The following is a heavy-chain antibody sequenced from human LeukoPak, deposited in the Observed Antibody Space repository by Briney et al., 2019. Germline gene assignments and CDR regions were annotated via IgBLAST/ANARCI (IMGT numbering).Heavy chain of an antibody. CDR3: AKVAVAGTTLYYFDY. J-gene: IGHJ4*02. CDR1: GFTFSSYA. V-gene: IGHV3-9*01. CDR2: ISWNSGSI. D-gene: IGHD6-19*01. Sequence: GGSLRLSCAASGFTFSSYAMSWVRQAPGKGLEWVSGISWNSGSIGYADSVKGRFTISRDNAKNSLYLQMNSLRAEDTALYYCAKVAVAGTTLYYFDYWGQGTPVTVSS.